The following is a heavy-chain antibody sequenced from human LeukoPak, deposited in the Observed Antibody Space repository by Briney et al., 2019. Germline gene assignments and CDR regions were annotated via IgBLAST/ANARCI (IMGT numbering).Heavy chain of an antibody. CDR3: ARGAPNY. CDR2: ISSSSTI. J-gene: IGHJ4*02. Sequence: PGGSLRLSCAASGFTFSSYSMNWVRQAPGKGLEWVSYISSSSTIYYADSVKGRFTISRDNAKNSLYLQMDSLRAEDTAVYYCARGAPNYWGQGTLVTVSS. CDR1: GFTFSSYS. V-gene: IGHV3-48*04.